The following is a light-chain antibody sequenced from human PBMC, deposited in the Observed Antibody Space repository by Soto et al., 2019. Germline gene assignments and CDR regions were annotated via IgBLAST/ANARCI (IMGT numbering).Light chain of an antibody. V-gene: IGLV2-11*01. CDR2: DVT. CDR3: CSYAGTYIGYV. CDR1: SSDVGGYNY. J-gene: IGLJ1*01. Sequence: QSALTQPRSVSGSPGQSVTISCTGTSSDVGGYNYVSWYQQYPGKAPKLMIYDVTKRPSGVPDRFSGSKSGNTASLSISGLQAEDEADYYCCSYAGTYIGYVFGSETQVTVL.